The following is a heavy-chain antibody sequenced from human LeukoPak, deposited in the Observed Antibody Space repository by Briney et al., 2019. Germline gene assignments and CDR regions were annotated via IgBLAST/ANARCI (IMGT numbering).Heavy chain of an antibody. CDR1: GFTFSSYA. CDR3: ARSDSAYHPLLDY. V-gene: IGHV3-30-3*01. Sequence: GGSLRLSCAASGFTFSSYAMHWVRQAPGKGLEWVAVISYDGSNKYYADSVKGRFTISRDNSKNTLYLQMNSLRTEDTAVYYCARSDSAYHPLLDYWGQGTLVTVSS. D-gene: IGHD3-22*01. J-gene: IGHJ4*02. CDR2: ISYDGSNK.